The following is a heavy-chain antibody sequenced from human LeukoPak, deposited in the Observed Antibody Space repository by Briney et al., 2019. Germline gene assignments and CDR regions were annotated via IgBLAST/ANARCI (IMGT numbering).Heavy chain of an antibody. J-gene: IGHJ6*03. Sequence: ASVKASCKASGYTFTSYYMHWVRQAPGQGLEWRGIINPSGGSTSYAQKFQGRVTMTKDMSTSTVYMELSSLRSEDTAVYYCARDQAAAGTDYYYYYMDVWGKGTTVTVSS. CDR3: ARDQAAAGTDYYYYYMDV. CDR2: INPSGGST. D-gene: IGHD6-13*01. V-gene: IGHV1-46*01. CDR1: GYTFTSYY.